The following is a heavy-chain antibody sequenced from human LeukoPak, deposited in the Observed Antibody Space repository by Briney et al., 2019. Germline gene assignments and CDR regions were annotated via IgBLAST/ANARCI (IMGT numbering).Heavy chain of an antibody. D-gene: IGHD3-10*01. CDR2: IIPILSVA. CDR3: ARVTAFHDSGTYRGMDV. Sequence: SVKVSFKASVGTFTIYGISWVRRAPGQGLEFMGGIIPILSVANYPQKFQGRVTITADGSTSTAYMELTTLRSEDTAVYYCARVTAFHDSGTYRGMDVWGEGTTVTVSS. J-gene: IGHJ6*04. V-gene: IGHV1-69*13. CDR1: VGTFTIYG.